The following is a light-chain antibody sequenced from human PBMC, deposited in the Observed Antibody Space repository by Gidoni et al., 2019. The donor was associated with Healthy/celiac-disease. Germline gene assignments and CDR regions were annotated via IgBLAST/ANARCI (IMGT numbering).Light chain of an antibody. CDR3: QSYDSSLSGSGV. J-gene: IGLJ1*01. CDR2: GNS. Sequence: QSVLTQPPSVSGAPGQRVTISCTGSSSNIGASYDVHWYQPLPGTAPKLLIYGNSNRPSGGPYPFSCSKFCTPASLAITGLQAEDEADYYCQSYDSSLSGSGVFGTGTKVTVL. V-gene: IGLV1-40*01. CDR1: SSNIGASYD.